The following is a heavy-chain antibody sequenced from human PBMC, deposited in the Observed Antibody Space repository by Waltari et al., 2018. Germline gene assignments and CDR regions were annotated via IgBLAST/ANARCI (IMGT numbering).Heavy chain of an antibody. CDR1: GGTFSSYA. CDR2: IIPSFGTA. CDR3: ARGGVAAARPFDY. Sequence: QVQLVQSGAEVKKPGSSVKVSCKASGGTFSSYAIRWVRQAPGQGLEWMGGIIPSFGTANYAQKFQGRVTITTDESTSTAYMELSSLRSEDTAVYDCARGGVAAARPFDYWGQGTLVTVSS. D-gene: IGHD6-13*01. J-gene: IGHJ4*02. V-gene: IGHV1-69*05.